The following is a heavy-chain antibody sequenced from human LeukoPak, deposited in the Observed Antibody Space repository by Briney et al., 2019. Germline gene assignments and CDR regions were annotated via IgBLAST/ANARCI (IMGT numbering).Heavy chain of an antibody. V-gene: IGHV3-23*01. CDR1: GFTFSSYA. Sequence: GGSLRLSCAASGFTFSSYAMSWVRQAPGKGLEWVSAIDSGGSTYYADSVKGRFTISRDNSKNTLYLQMNSLRSEDTAVYYCAADGVVGATDGLPDYWGQGTLVTVSS. CDR2: IDSGGST. D-gene: IGHD1-26*01. J-gene: IGHJ4*02. CDR3: AADGVVGATDGLPDY.